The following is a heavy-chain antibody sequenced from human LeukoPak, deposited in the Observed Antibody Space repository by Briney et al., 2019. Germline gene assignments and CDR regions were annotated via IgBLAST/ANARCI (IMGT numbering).Heavy chain of an antibody. Sequence: SVKVSCKASGGTFSSYAISWARQAPGQGLEWMGKIIPILGIANYAQKFQGRVTITADKSMSTAYMELSSLRSEDTAVYYCARDRYSGSTYYFDYWGQGTLVTVSS. V-gene: IGHV1-69*04. CDR2: IIPILGIA. CDR3: ARDRYSGSTYYFDY. CDR1: GGTFSSYA. J-gene: IGHJ4*02. D-gene: IGHD1-26*01.